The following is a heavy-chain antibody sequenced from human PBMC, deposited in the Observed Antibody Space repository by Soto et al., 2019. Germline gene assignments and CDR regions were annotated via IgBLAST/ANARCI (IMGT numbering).Heavy chain of an antibody. J-gene: IGHJ6*02. D-gene: IGHD3-3*01. CDR3: VRSYDFWSGYFPSRYHDGLDV. Sequence: LSLPCTVSGASINSGDSYWSWIRQPPGKGLEWIGYIYYSGSTYYNPSLKSRVSISVDTSKNHFSLRLSSVTAADTAVFYCVRSYDFWSGYFPSRYHDGLDVWGPGIAVTVSS. CDR2: IYYSGST. CDR1: GASINSGDSY. V-gene: IGHV4-30-4*01.